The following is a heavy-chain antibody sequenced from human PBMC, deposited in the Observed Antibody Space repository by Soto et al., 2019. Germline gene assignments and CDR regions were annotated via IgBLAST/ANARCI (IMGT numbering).Heavy chain of an antibody. CDR3: AAGEIKAHHDY. CDR1: GYTFTSYA. CDR2: INAGNGNT. V-gene: IGHV1-3*01. Sequence: ASVKVSCKASGYTFTSYAMPWVRQAPGQRLEWMGWINAGNGNTKYSQKFQGRVTITRDTSASTAYMELSSLRSEDTAVYYCAAGEIKAHHDYWGQGTLVTVSS. J-gene: IGHJ4*02. D-gene: IGHD3-10*01.